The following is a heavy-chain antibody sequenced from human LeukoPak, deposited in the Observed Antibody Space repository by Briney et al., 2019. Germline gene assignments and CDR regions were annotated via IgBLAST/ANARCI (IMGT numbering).Heavy chain of an antibody. V-gene: IGHV3-30-3*01. J-gene: IGHJ4*02. CDR1: GFTFSSYA. CDR3: VSPRGDY. D-gene: IGHD3-16*01. Sequence: GGSLRLSCAASGFTFSSYAMHWVRQAPGKGLEWVAVISYDGSNKYYADSVKGRFTISRDNSKNTLYLQMNSLRAEDTAVYYCVSPRGDYWGQGTLVTVSS. CDR2: ISYDGSNK.